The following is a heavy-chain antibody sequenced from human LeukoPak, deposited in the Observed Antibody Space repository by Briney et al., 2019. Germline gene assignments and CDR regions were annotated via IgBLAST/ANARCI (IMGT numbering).Heavy chain of an antibody. D-gene: IGHD2-15*01. V-gene: IGHV3-11*01. Sequence: GGSLRLSCAASGFTFSDYYMSWIRQAPGKGLEWVSYISSSGSTIYYADSVKGRFTISRGNAKNSLYLQMNSLRAEDTAVYYCARESGAYCSGGSCYHREYYYYYMDVWGKGTTVTVSS. J-gene: IGHJ6*03. CDR2: ISSSGSTI. CDR3: ARESGAYCSGGSCYHREYYYYYMDV. CDR1: GFTFSDYY.